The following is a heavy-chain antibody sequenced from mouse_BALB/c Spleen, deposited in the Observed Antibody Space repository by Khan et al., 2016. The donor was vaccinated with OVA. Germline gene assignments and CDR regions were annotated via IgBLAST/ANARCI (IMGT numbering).Heavy chain of an antibody. Sequence: QVQLQQSGPELVKPGASVRISCKASGYTFTNYYIHWVKQRPGQGLEWIGWIYPGYADVKYNEKFKVKATLTADKSSSAAYMQLTSLTSEDSAVYYCARADSETVFDSWGQGTTLTVSS. J-gene: IGHJ2*01. CDR1: GYTFTNYY. V-gene: IGHV1S56*01. D-gene: IGHD1-1*01. CDR3: ARADSETVFDS. CDR2: IYPGYADV.